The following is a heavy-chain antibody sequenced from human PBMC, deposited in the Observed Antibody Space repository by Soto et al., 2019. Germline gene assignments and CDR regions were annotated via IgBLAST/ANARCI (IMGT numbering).Heavy chain of an antibody. CDR2: IFYSGST. CDR3: AKHGPGLPFDP. Sequence: SEALSLTCTVSGCSIGSFYWSWIRQPPGKGLEWVGYIFYSGSTNRNPSLKSRVTISVDTSKNQFSLNLTSVTAADTAIYYCAKHGPGLPFDPWGQGTLVTVSS. J-gene: IGHJ5*02. V-gene: IGHV4-59*08. D-gene: IGHD2-21*01. CDR1: GCSIGSFY.